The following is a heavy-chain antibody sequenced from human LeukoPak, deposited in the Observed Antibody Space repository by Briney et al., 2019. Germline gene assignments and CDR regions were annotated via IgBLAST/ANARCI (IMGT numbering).Heavy chain of an antibody. CDR2: ISSSSSYI. J-gene: IGHJ6*03. CDR3: AREPYSGSYHYYYYYMDV. V-gene: IGHV3-21*01. CDR1: GFTFSSYS. Sequence: GGSLRLSCAASGFTFSSYSMNWVRQALGKGLEWVSSISSSSSYIYYADSVKGRFTISRDNAKNSLYLQMNSLRAEDTAVYYCAREPYSGSYHYYYYYMDVWGKGTTVTVSS. D-gene: IGHD1-26*01.